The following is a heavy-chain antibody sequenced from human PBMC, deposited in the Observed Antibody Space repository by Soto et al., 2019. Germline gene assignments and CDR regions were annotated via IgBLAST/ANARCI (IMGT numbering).Heavy chain of an antibody. CDR3: ARGGFSSSWRLDY. J-gene: IGHJ4*02. Sequence: ASVKVSCKXSAYAFNTYTINWVRQAPGQGLEWMGSIFPYTGDTHYAQNLQGRSTMTRDTSTNTAYMELASLGSDDTAVYYCARGGFSSSWRLDYWGQGTLVTVSS. D-gene: IGHD6-13*01. CDR1: AYAFNTYT. V-gene: IGHV1-18*04. CDR2: IFPYTGDT.